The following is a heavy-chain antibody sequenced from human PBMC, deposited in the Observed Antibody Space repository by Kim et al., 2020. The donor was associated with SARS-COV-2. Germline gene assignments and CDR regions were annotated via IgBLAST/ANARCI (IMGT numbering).Heavy chain of an antibody. Sequence: VKGRFTISRDNAKNTLYLQMNSLRAEDTAVYYCARWDVDYYDSSGPAFDIWGQGTMVTVSS. D-gene: IGHD3-22*01. CDR3: ARWDVDYYDSSGPAFDI. J-gene: IGHJ3*02. V-gene: IGHV3-66*01.